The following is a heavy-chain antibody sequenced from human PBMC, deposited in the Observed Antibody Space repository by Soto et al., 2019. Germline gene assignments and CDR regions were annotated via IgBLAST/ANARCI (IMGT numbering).Heavy chain of an antibody. CDR1: GGPISSYY. J-gene: IGHJ4*02. D-gene: IGHD6-19*01. CDR2: IYYSGST. V-gene: IGHV4-59*01. CDR3: ARGSSGWPPRLDY. Sequence: QVQLQESGPGLVKPSETLSLNCTVSGGPISSYYWSWIRQSPGKGLEWIGYIYYSGSTNYNPSLKSRATISVDTPKDQCPLELSSVTAADSAVYYCARGSSGWPPRLDYWGQGTLVTVSS.